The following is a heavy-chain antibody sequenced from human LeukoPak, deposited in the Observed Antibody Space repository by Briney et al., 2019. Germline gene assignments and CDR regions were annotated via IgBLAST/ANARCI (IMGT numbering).Heavy chain of an antibody. D-gene: IGHD6-13*01. CDR2: IDSSGDYT. Sequence: GGSLRLSCAVSGFTFNNYAMTWVRQAPGKGLEWVSSIDSSGDYTFYADSVKGRFTISRDNSKDTLYLQLSGLRAEDTAIYYCGKEFSSGWFFWGQGTLVSVSS. V-gene: IGHV3-23*01. CDR3: GKEFSSGWFF. J-gene: IGHJ4*02. CDR1: GFTFNNYA.